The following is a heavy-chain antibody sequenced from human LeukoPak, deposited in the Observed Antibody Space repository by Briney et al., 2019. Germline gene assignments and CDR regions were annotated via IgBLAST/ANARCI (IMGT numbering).Heavy chain of an antibody. CDR3: ARDTRVDTAMVPFDY. CDR2: IWYDGSNK. D-gene: IGHD5-18*01. Sequence: GGSLRLSCAASGFTFNSYGMHWVRQAPGKGLEWVAVIWYDGSNKYYADSVKGRFTISRDNSKNTLYLQMNSLRAEDTAVYYCARDTRVDTAMVPFDYWGQGTLVTVSS. V-gene: IGHV3-33*01. CDR1: GFTFNSYG. J-gene: IGHJ4*02.